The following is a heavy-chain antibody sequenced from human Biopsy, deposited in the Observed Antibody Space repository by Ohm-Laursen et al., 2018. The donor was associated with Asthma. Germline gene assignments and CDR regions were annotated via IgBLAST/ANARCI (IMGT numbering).Heavy chain of an antibody. CDR1: GFTFRHYA. V-gene: IGHV3-33*01. CDR2: ILSDGGEP. CDR3: ARDVSAAPSIVVVTAADC. D-gene: IGHD2-21*02. J-gene: IGHJ4*02. Sequence: SLRLSCAASGFTFRHYALHWVRQAPGKGLEWVAFILSDGGEPSYADSVKGRFTISRDNPRSTLYLQMNSLRAEDTAIYYCARDVSAAPSIVVVTAADCWGQGTLVTVSA.